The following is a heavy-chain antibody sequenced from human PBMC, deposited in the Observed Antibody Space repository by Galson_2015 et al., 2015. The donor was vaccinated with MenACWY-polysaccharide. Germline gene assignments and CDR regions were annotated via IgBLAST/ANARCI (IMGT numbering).Heavy chain of an antibody. Sequence: SLRLSCAASGLTFSNYAMHWVRQAPGKGLEWVALISYDGSNKYYTDSVKGRFTISRDNSKDTLSLQMNSLRAEDTAVYYCAREHGSSGYYYVLAYWGQGTLVTVSS. V-gene: IGHV3-30-3*01. CDR3: AREHGSSGYYYVLAY. CDR1: GLTFSNYA. D-gene: IGHD3-22*01. J-gene: IGHJ4*02. CDR2: ISYDGSNK.